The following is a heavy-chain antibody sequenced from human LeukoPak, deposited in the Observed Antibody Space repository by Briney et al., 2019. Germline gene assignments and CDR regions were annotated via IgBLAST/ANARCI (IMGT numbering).Heavy chain of an antibody. V-gene: IGHV4-59*01. CDR3: ARFGAAAGTDY. Sequence: SETLSLTCTVSRASITSYYWTWIRQPSGKGQEWVGYVYYSGSTNYNPSLKSRVTISVDTSKNQFSLRLTSMTAADTAVYYCARFGAAAGTDYWGQGTLVTVSS. D-gene: IGHD6-13*01. CDR1: RASITSYY. CDR2: VYYSGST. J-gene: IGHJ4*02.